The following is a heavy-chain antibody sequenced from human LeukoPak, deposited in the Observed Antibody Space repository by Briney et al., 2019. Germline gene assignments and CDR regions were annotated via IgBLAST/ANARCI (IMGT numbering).Heavy chain of an antibody. CDR3: AAEAVAGKDAFDI. V-gene: IGHV1-58*02. J-gene: IGHJ3*02. CDR1: GFTFTSSA. CDR2: IVVGSGNT. Sequence: GASVKVSCKASGFTFTSSAMQWVRQARGQRLEWIGWIVVGSGNTNCAQKFQERVTITRDMSTSTAYMELSSLRSEDTAVYYCAAEAVAGKDAFDIWGQGTMVTVSS. D-gene: IGHD6-19*01.